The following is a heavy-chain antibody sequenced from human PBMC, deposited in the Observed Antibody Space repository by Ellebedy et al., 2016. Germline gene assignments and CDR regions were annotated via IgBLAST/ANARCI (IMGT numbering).Heavy chain of an antibody. J-gene: IGHJ5*02. CDR3: ARDGEQMATTRNWFDP. CDR1: GFTFSSYG. V-gene: IGHV3-33*01. D-gene: IGHD5-24*01. CDR2: IWYDGSNK. Sequence: GGSLRLXXAASGFTFSSYGMHWVRQAPGKGLEWVAVIWYDGSNKYYADSVKGRFTISRDNSKNTLYLQMNSLRAEDTAVYYCARDGEQMATTRNWFDPWGQGTLVTVSS.